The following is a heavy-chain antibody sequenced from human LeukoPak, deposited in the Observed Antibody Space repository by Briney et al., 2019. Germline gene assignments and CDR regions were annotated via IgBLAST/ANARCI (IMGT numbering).Heavy chain of an antibody. V-gene: IGHV3-23*01. CDR3: ARDGPSGSYFDY. CDR1: GFTYTDYS. J-gene: IGHJ4*01. CDR2: LGRTGEYK. Sequence: GGSLRLSCSASGFTYTDYSMSWVRQVPGKGLEWVSGLGRTGEYKYYADSVKGRFTISRDNSNDLVFLQMNSLRAEDTAVYYCARDGPSGSYFDYWGQGTLVTVSS. D-gene: IGHD3-10*01.